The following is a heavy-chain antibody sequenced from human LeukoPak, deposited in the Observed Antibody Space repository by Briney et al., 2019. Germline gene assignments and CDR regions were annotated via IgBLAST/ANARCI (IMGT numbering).Heavy chain of an antibody. D-gene: IGHD4/OR15-4a*01. V-gene: IGHV3-30*02. J-gene: IGHJ4*02. Sequence: GGSLRLSCAASGFTFSSYGMHWVRQAPGKGLEWVAFIRLDGSNKYYADSVKGRFTISRDNSKNTLYLQMNSLRGDDTAVYYCARRAGAYSHPYDYWGQGTLVTVSS. CDR3: ARRAGAYSHPYDY. CDR1: GFTFSSYG. CDR2: IRLDGSNK.